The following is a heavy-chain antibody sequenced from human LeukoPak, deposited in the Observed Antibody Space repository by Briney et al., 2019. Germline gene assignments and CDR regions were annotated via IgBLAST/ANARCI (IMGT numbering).Heavy chain of an antibody. D-gene: IGHD6-19*01. CDR3: ARAIDSSGWYYYGMDV. CDR2: IYYSGST. CDR1: GDSINSYY. V-gene: IGHV4-59*01. J-gene: IGHJ6*02. Sequence: SETLSLTCTVSGDSINSYYWSWIRQPPGKALEWIGYIYYSGSTNYNPSLKSRVTISVDTSKSQFSLKLSSVTAADTAVYYCARAIDSSGWYYYGMDVWGQGTTVTVSS.